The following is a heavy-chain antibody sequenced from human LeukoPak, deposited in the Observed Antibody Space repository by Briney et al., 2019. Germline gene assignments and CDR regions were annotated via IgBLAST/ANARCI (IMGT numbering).Heavy chain of an antibody. V-gene: IGHV3-23*01. CDR1: GFIFNSYA. Sequence: GGSLRLSCAASGFIFNSYAMSWVRQAPGKGLEWVSVISGSSDATFYADSVKGRFTISRDNSKNTLFLQMNSLGAEDTAVYYCVKDGHCTHTSCYYFDYWGQGTLVTVSS. J-gene: IGHJ4*02. CDR3: VKDGHCTHTSCYYFDY. CDR2: ISGSSDAT. D-gene: IGHD2-2*01.